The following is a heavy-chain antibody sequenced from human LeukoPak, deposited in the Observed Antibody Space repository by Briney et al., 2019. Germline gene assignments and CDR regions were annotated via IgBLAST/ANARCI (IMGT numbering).Heavy chain of an antibody. CDR3: ARYQLLPRNWFDP. CDR1: GYSFTSYW. V-gene: IGHV5-51*01. J-gene: IGHJ5*02. Sequence: HGESLQISCQGSGYSFTSYWIGWVRQLPGKGLEWMGIIYPGDSDTRYSPSFQGQVTISADKSISTAYLQWSSLKASDTAMYYCARYQLLPRNWFDPWGQGTLVTVSS. CDR2: IYPGDSDT. D-gene: IGHD2-2*01.